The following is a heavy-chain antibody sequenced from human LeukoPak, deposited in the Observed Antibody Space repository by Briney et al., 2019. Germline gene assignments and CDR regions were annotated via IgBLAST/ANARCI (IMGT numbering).Heavy chain of an antibody. D-gene: IGHD6-13*01. Sequence: KTSETLSLTCTVSGYSITNDYYWGWIRQPPGKGLEWIGYIYYSGSTYYNPSLKSRVTISVDTSKNQFSLKLSSVTAADTAVYYCARTGPGIAAGTYYYMDVWGKGTTVTVSS. CDR3: ARTGPGIAAGTYYYMDV. CDR1: GYSITNDYY. J-gene: IGHJ6*03. V-gene: IGHV4-30-4*08. CDR2: IYYSGST.